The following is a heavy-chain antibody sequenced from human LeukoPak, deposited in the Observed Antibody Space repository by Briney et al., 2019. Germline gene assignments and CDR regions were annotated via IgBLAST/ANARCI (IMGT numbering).Heavy chain of an antibody. Sequence: GGSLRLSCAGSGFIFNNYAMHWVRQPPGKGLEWVSGISWNSGSIDYADSVKGRFTISRDNAKNSLYLQMNSLRAEDTAVYYCAREGYNYSFDYWGQGTLVTVSS. CDR1: GFIFNNYA. J-gene: IGHJ4*02. CDR2: ISWNSGSI. D-gene: IGHD5-24*01. CDR3: AREGYNYSFDY. V-gene: IGHV3-9*01.